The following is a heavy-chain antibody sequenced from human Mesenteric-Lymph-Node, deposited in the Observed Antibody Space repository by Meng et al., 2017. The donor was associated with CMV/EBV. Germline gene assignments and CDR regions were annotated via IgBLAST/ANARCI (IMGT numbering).Heavy chain of an antibody. CDR1: GFTFSDHY. V-gene: IGHV3-72*01. J-gene: IGHJ6*02. Sequence: GESLKISCAASGFTFSDHYMDWVRQAPGKGLEWVGRTRNKANSYTTEYAASVKRRFTISRDDSKNSLYLQMNSLKTEDTAVYYCARGRTYYDFWSGLHYYYGMDVWGQGTTVTVSS. D-gene: IGHD3-3*01. CDR2: TRNKANSYTT. CDR3: ARGRTYYDFWSGLHYYYGMDV.